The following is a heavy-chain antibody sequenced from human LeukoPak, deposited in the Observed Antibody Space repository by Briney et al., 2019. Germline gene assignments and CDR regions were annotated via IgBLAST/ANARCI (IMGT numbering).Heavy chain of an antibody. V-gene: IGHV1-18*01. Sequence: VASVKVSCEASGYTFTRYGVSWVRQAPGQGLEWMGWISAYNGNTSYALNFQARVTMTTDTSTSTAYMELRSLRSDDTAVYYCARLQLRYFDWSTDYYYGMDVWGQGTTVTVSS. CDR1: GYTFTRYG. J-gene: IGHJ6*02. CDR2: ISAYNGNT. D-gene: IGHD3-9*01. CDR3: ARLQLRYFDWSTDYYYGMDV.